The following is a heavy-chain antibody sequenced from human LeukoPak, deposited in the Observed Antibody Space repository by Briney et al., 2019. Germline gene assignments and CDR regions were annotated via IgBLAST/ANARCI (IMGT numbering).Heavy chain of an antibody. CDR1: GGSISSYY. J-gene: IGHJ4*02. CDR2: IYTSGST. Sequence: SETLSLTCTVSGGSISSYYWSWIRQPAGKGLEWIGRIYTSGSTNYNPSLKSRVTMSVDTSQNQFSLKLSSVTAADTAVYYCARDKYYDSSGYSRFDYWGQGTLVTVSS. CDR3: ARDKYYDSSGYSRFDY. V-gene: IGHV4-4*07. D-gene: IGHD3-22*01.